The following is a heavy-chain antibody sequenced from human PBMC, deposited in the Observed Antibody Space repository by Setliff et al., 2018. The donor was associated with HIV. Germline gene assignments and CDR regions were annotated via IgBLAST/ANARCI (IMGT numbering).Heavy chain of an antibody. J-gene: IGHJ4*02. D-gene: IGHD6-13*01. Sequence: GASVKVSCKASGYTFSDYYVHWMRQAPGEGLEWVGMVNPSGGSTAYAQKFQGRVTIIRDTSTSTVYMDLSSLRSEDTAVYYCARPGIAAADYYFDYWGQGALGTVSS. CDR3: ARPGIAAADYYFDY. CDR2: VNPSGGST. V-gene: IGHV1-46*01. CDR1: GYTFSDYY.